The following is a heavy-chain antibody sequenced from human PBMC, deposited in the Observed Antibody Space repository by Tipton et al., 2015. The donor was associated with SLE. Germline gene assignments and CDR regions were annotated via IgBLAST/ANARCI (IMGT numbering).Heavy chain of an antibody. Sequence: SLRLSCVVSGFTSSLYWISWVHQAPGKGLEWVANIRYDATEVHYADSVKGRFTISRDDVKNSVYLQMNSLRAEDTALYYCARERYCSGGCNDHFDYWGQGTLVSVSS. CDR3: ARERYCSGGCNDHFDY. D-gene: IGHD2-15*01. CDR2: IRYDATEV. CDR1: GFTSSLYW. V-gene: IGHV3-7*01. J-gene: IGHJ4*02.